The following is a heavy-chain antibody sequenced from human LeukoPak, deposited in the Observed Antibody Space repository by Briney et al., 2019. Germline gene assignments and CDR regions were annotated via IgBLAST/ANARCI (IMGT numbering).Heavy chain of an antibody. CDR3: ARGYSSGWDY. CDR2: IYYSGST. CDR1: GGSISSSSYY. J-gene: IGHJ4*02. Sequence: PSETLSLTCTVSGGSISSSSYYWGWIRQPPGKGLEWIGSIYYSGSTYYNPSLKSRVTISVDTSKNQFSLKLSSVTAADTAVYYCARGYSSGWDYWGQGTLVTVSS. V-gene: IGHV4-39*07. D-gene: IGHD6-19*01.